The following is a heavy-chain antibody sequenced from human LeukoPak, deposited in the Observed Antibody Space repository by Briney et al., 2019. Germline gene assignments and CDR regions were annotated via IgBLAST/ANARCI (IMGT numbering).Heavy chain of an antibody. CDR2: IGHDGNNK. V-gene: IGHV3-30*02. J-gene: IGHJ4*02. Sequence: GGSLRLSCAASGFTFSSYGMHWVRQAPGKGLEWVSFIGHDGNNKFYADSVKGRFTISRDNSKNTLYLQLNSLRSEDTAVYYCAKDLLYYFDSWGQGTLVTVSS. CDR1: GFTFSSYG. CDR3: AKDLLYYFDS.